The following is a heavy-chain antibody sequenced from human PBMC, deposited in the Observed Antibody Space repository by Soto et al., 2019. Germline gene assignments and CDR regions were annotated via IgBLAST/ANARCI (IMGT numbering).Heavy chain of an antibody. CDR3: VKDIDAHGTTVTYFDN. CDR2: LSWNGNAI. CDR1: GFRFDDYA. J-gene: IGHJ4*02. V-gene: IGHV3-9*01. Sequence: PGGSLRLSCAASGFRFDDYAMHWVRQAPGKGLEWVSGLSWNGNAIGYAESVKGRFTISRDNAKNSLYLQMNSLRGEDTALYYCVKDIDAHGTTVTYFDNWGQGALVTVSS. D-gene: IGHD4-17*01.